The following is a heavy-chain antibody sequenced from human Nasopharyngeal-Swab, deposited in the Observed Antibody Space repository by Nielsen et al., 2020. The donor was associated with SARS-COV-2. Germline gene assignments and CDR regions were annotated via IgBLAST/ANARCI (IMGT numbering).Heavy chain of an antibody. D-gene: IGHD6-19*01. V-gene: IGHV1-58*01. CDR2: IVVGSGNT. Sequence: SVKVSCKASGFTFTSSAVQWVRQARGQRLEWIGWIVVGSGNTNYAQKFQERVTITRDMSTSTAYMELSSLRSEDTAVYYCATDYSSGWRHQNDAFDIWGQGTMVTVSS. J-gene: IGHJ3*02. CDR1: GFTFTSSA. CDR3: ATDYSSGWRHQNDAFDI.